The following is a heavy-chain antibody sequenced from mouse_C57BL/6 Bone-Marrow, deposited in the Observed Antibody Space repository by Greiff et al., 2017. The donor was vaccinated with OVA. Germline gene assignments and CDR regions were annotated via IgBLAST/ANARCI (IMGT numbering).Heavy chain of an antibody. CDR3: ARCPHYYSVYFDY. CDR1: GYAFTNYL. D-gene: IGHD1-2*01. V-gene: IGHV1-54*01. CDR2: INPGSGGT. Sequence: QVQLQQSGAELVRPGTSVKVSCKASGYAFTNYLIEWVKQRPGQGLEWIGVINPGSGGTNYNEKFKGKATLTADKSSSTAYMQLSSLTSEDSAVYFCARCPHYYSVYFDYWGQGTTLTVSS. J-gene: IGHJ2*01.